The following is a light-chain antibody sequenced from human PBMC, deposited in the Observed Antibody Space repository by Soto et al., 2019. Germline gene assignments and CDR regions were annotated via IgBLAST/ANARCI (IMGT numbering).Light chain of an antibody. V-gene: IGLV1-40*01. CDR1: NSNIGAGYD. CDR3: QSFDSTMTV. J-gene: IGLJ2*01. CDR2: NND. Sequence: QSVLTQPPSVSGAPGQRVTISCTGTNSNIGAGYDVPWYQQLPGTAPKLLMSNNDNRPSGVPDRFSGSKSGASASLAITGLQAEDEADYYCQSFDSTMTVFGGGTQLTVL.